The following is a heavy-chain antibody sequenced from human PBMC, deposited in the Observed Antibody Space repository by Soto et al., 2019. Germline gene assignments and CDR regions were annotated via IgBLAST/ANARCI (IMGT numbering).Heavy chain of an antibody. V-gene: IGHV3-21*01. J-gene: IGHJ4*02. CDR2: ISSSTTYI. Sequence: DVQLVESGGGLVKPGGSLRLSCVASGFTFNTYSINWVRQAPGKGLEWVSYISSSTTYIYYADSVKGRFTISRDNAKNSVYLHMTSLSGGDTAVYYCARVYTSSRYPSDYWCRGTLVTDSS. CDR1: GFTFNTYS. CDR3: ARVYTSSRYPSDY. D-gene: IGHD6-13*01.